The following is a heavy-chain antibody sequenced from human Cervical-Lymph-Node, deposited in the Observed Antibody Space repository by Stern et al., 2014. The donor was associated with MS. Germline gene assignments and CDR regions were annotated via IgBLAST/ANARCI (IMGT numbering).Heavy chain of an antibody. J-gene: IGHJ4*02. D-gene: IGHD2-15*01. CDR2: IDWDDDK. V-gene: IGHV2-70*15. CDR3: ARSHGSCYMGYFDY. Sequence: QITLKESGPALVKPTQTLTLTCTFSGFSLSTSGMCVSWIRQPPGKALEWLARIDWDDDKYYSTSLKTRLTISKDTSKNQVVLTMTNMDPVDTATYYCARSHGSCYMGYFDYWGQGTLVTVSS. CDR1: GFSLSTSGMC.